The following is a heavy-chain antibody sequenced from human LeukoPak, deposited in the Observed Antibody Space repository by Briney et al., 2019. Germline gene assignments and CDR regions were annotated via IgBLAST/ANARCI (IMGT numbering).Heavy chain of an antibody. D-gene: IGHD5-12*01. CDR2: VYYGRTT. Sequence: SEALSLTCTVSAASFISSSHHWGWIRQSPGKGLEWIGTVYYGRTTYYNPSLDGRVTISLDTSANHFSLQLNSVTAADTAVYYCVRHDGRGGATMGAFDSWGQGSLVTVSS. V-gene: IGHV4-39*01. CDR1: AASFISSSHH. CDR3: VRHDGRGGATMGAFDS. J-gene: IGHJ5*01.